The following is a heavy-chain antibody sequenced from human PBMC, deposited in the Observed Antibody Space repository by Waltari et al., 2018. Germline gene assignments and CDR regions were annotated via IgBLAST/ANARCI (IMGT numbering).Heavy chain of an antibody. Sequence: QVTLKESGPALVKPTQTLTLTCTFSGFSLSTSGMRVSWIRQPPGKALEWLARIDWDDDKFYSTSRKTRLTISKDTSKNQVVLTRTNMDPVDTATYYCARTGYCSGGCRFDPWGQGTLVTVSS. V-gene: IGHV2-70*04. CDR1: GFSLSTSGMR. D-gene: IGHD2-15*01. CDR2: IDWDDDK. J-gene: IGHJ5*02. CDR3: ARTGYCSGGCRFDP.